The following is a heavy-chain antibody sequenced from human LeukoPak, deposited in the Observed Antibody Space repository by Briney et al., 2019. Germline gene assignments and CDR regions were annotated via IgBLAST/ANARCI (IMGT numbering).Heavy chain of an antibody. Sequence: GGSLRLSCAASGFTFNNYWMNWARQVPGKGLVWVSRINGDGGSTSYADSVKSRFTVSRDRAKKTMYLQMNSLRAEDTAVYYCARETLSLLDYWGQGTLVTVSS. V-gene: IGHV3-74*01. CDR3: ARETLSLLDY. J-gene: IGHJ4*02. D-gene: IGHD2-2*01. CDR1: GFTFNNYW. CDR2: INGDGGST.